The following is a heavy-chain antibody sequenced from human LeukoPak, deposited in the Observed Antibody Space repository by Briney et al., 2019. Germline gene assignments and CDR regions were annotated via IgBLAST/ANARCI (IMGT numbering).Heavy chain of an antibody. Sequence: SETLSLTCTVSGGSISSYYWGWIRQPPGKGLEWIGSIYHSGSTYYKPSLKSRVTTSVDTSKNQFSLKLSSVTAADTAVYYCARDGQQLATSDNWFDPWGQGTLVTVSS. CDR3: ARDGQQLATSDNWFDP. V-gene: IGHV4-38-2*02. CDR2: IYHSGST. CDR1: GGSISSYY. D-gene: IGHD6-13*01. J-gene: IGHJ5*02.